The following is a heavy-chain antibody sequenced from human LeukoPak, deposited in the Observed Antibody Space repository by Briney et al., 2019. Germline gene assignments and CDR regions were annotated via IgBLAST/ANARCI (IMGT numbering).Heavy chain of an antibody. Sequence: GGSLRLSCTASGFTFSSSVMSWVRQAPGKGLEWVSTFSGSSGNTYYADSVKGRFTISRDNSKNTLYLQMNSLRAEDTAVYYCAKDQLRYNWNDGLIDYWGQGTLVTVSS. D-gene: IGHD1-1*01. V-gene: IGHV3-23*01. CDR1: GFTFSSSV. CDR3: AKDQLRYNWNDGLIDY. CDR2: FSGSSGNT. J-gene: IGHJ4*02.